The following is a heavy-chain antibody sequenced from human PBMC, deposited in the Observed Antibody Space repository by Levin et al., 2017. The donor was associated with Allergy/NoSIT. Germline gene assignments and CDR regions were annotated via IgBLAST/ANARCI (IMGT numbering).Heavy chain of an antibody. Sequence: GGSLRLSCAASGFTFSSYAMSWVRQAPGKGLEWVSAISGSGGSTYYADSVKGRFTISRDNSKNTLYLQMNSLRAEDTAVYYCAKDLFWTGGDIVVVSETPGDAFDIWGQGTMVTVSS. V-gene: IGHV3-23*01. J-gene: IGHJ3*02. D-gene: IGHD2-21*01. CDR2: ISGSGGST. CDR3: AKDLFWTGGDIVVVSETPGDAFDI. CDR1: GFTFSSYA.